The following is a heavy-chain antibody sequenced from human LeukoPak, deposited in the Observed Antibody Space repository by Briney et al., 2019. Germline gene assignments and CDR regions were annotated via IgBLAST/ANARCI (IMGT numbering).Heavy chain of an antibody. CDR1: GGSFSGYY. CDR2: INHSGGT. CDR3: ARAGYDYVWGSYRYSYFDY. D-gene: IGHD3-16*02. Sequence: SETLSLTCAVYGGSFSGYYWSWIRQPPGKGLEWIGEINHSGGTNYNPSLKSRVTISVDTSKNQFSLKLSSVTAADTAVYYCARAGYDYVWGSYRYSYFDYWGQGTLVTVSS. V-gene: IGHV4-34*01. J-gene: IGHJ4*02.